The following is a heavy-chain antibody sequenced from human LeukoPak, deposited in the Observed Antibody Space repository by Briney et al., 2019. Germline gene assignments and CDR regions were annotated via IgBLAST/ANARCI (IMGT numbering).Heavy chain of an antibody. D-gene: IGHD6-19*01. Sequence: PGGSLRLSCAASGFTFNSHWMSWVRQAPGKGLEWVANIKEDGTEKFYVDSVKGRFTVSRDNARASVFLQMNSLRAEDTAVYYCTRGSTYSSGWYTGFDYWGQGTLVTVSS. V-gene: IGHV3-7*01. CDR1: GFTFNSHW. J-gene: IGHJ4*02. CDR2: IKEDGTEK. CDR3: TRGSTYSSGWYTGFDY.